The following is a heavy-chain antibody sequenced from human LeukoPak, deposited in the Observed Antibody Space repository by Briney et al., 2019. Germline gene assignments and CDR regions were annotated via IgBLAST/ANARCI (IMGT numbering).Heavy chain of an antibody. CDR3: AKDVGLEGLIMLAAAKGDFDY. D-gene: IGHD6-13*01. CDR2: ISGSGGST. Sequence: PGGSLRLSCAASGFTFSSYAMSWVRQAPGKGLEWVSAISGSGGSTYYADSVKGRFTISRDNSKNTLYLQMNSLRAEDTAVYYCAKDVGLEGLIMLAAAKGDFDYWGQGTLVTVSS. V-gene: IGHV3-23*01. J-gene: IGHJ4*02. CDR1: GFTFSSYA.